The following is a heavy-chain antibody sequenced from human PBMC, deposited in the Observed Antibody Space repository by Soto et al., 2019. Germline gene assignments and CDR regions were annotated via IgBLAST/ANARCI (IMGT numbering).Heavy chain of an antibody. CDR3: ARFYYYGMDV. CDR2: IDPSGYYI. Sequence: PGGSLRLSCAASGFTFSSHNMNWVRQAPGKGLEWVSTIDPSGYYIYYADSVKGRFTISRDNAKNSLYLQMNSLRDEDTAVYYCARFYYYGMDVWGQGTTVTVSS. CDR1: GFTFSSHN. J-gene: IGHJ6*02. V-gene: IGHV3-21*01.